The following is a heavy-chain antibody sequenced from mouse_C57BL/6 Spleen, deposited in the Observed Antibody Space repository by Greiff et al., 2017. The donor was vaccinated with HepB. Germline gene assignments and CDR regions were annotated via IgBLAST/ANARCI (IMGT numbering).Heavy chain of an antibody. CDR3: ARYGSSSYYYAMDY. J-gene: IGHJ4*01. CDR2: IYPRDGST. Sequence: LEESGPELVKPGASVKLSCKASGYTFTSYDINWVKQRPGQGLEWIGWIYPRDGSTKYNEKFKGKATLTVDTSSSTAYMELHSLTSEDSAVYFCARYGSSSYYYAMDYWGQGTSVTVSS. V-gene: IGHV1-85*01. D-gene: IGHD1-1*01. CDR1: GYTFTSYD.